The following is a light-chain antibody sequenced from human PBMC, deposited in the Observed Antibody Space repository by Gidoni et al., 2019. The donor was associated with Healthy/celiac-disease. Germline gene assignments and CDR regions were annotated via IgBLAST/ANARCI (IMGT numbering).Light chain of an antibody. CDR2: GAA. J-gene: IGKJ3*01. CDR1: QSVSSSY. CDR3: QQYGSSPRVT. Sequence: EIVLTQSPVTLSLSPGERATLSCRASQSVSSSYLALSQKKPGQAPRLLINGAASRATGVPDRFSGSGCGTDFTLTISRLEPEDVAVYYCQQYGSSPRVTFGPGTKVDIK. V-gene: IGKV3-20*01.